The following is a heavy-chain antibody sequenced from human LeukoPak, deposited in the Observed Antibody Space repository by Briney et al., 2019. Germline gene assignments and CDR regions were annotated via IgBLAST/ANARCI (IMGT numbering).Heavy chain of an antibody. Sequence: GGSLRLSCVASGFTFSTYAMTWVRQAPGKGLEWVSVISGSGRSGTNYADSVKGRFTISRDNAKNSLYLQMNSLRDEDTAVYYCARDLQGIAVAGPVGYWGQGTLVTVSS. J-gene: IGHJ4*02. V-gene: IGHV3-23*01. D-gene: IGHD6-19*01. CDR2: ISGSGRSGT. CDR1: GFTFSTYA. CDR3: ARDLQGIAVAGPVGY.